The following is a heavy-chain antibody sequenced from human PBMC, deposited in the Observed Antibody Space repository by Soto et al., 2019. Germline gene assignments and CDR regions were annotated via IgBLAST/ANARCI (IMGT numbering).Heavy chain of an antibody. CDR1: GFTFSTYS. CDR3: AIPTYYYDSSGPPAY. V-gene: IGHV3-48*01. Sequence: GGSLRLSCAASGFTFSTYSMNWVRQAPGKGLEWVSYISSSSSTIFYTDSVKGRFTVSRDNAKNSLYLQMNSLRAEDTAVYYCAIPTYYYDSSGPPAYWAQGTLDTGSS. CDR2: ISSSSSTI. D-gene: IGHD3-22*01. J-gene: IGHJ4*02.